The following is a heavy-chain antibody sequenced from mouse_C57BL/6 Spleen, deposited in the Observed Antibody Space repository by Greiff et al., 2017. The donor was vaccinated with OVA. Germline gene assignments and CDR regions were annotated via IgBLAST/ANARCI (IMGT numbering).Heavy chain of an antibody. J-gene: IGHJ2*01. CDR1: GFTFSSYA. V-gene: IGHV5-4*01. D-gene: IGHD1-1*01. CDR2: ISDGGSYT. CDR3: ARDPGYYDSSWSYYFDY. Sequence: EVKLVESGGGLVKPGGSLKLSCAASGFTFSSYAMSWVRQTPEKRLEWVATISDGGSYTYYPDNVKGRFTISRDNAKNNLYLQMSHLKSEDTAMYYCARDPGYYDSSWSYYFDYWGQGTTLTVSS.